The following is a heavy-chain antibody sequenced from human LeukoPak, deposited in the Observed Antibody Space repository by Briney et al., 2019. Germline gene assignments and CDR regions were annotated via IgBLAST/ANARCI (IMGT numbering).Heavy chain of an antibody. CDR2: IHNSGST. Sequence: SETLSRTCTVSGGSISSYYWSWIRQPAGKGLEWIGHIHNSGSTNYNPSLKGRVTMSVATSKNQFSLHLSSVTAADTAVYYCARSAFLVTAPGLYYFDYWGQGTLVAVSS. J-gene: IGHJ4*02. CDR1: GGSISSYY. D-gene: IGHD6-13*01. V-gene: IGHV4-4*07. CDR3: ARSAFLVTAPGLYYFDY.